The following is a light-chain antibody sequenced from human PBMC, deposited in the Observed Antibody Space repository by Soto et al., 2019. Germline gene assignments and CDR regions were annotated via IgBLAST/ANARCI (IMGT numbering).Light chain of an antibody. CDR3: QQYNSYSGDT. CDR1: QGISSN. V-gene: IGKV1-9*01. Sequence: DIQLTQSPSFLSASVGDRVTITCRASQGISSNLAWYQQKPGKAPKLLIYAASTLQSGVPSRFSGSGSGTEFTLTISSLHPDDFATYYCQQYNSYSGDTFGQGTRLEIK. J-gene: IGKJ5*01. CDR2: AAS.